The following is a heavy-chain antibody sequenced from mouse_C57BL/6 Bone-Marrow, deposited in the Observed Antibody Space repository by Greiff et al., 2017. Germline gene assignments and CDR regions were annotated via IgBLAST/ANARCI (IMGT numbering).Heavy chain of an antibody. Sequence: VQLQQSGAELARPGASVKLSCKASGYTFTSYGISWVKQRTGQGLEWIGEIYPRSGNTYYNEKFKGKATLTADKSSSTAYMELRSLTSEDSAVYFCAAYYSNFLAMDYWGQGTSVTVSS. J-gene: IGHJ4*01. CDR1: GYTFTSYG. V-gene: IGHV1-81*01. CDR2: IYPRSGNT. CDR3: AAYYSNFLAMDY. D-gene: IGHD2-5*01.